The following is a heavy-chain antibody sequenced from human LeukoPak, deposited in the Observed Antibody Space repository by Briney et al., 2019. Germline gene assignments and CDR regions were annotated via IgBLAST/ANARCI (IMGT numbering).Heavy chain of an antibody. CDR1: GGSISSGGYY. J-gene: IGHJ3*02. Sequence: SETLSLTCAVSGGSISSGGYYWSWIRQPPGKGLEWIGNIYHSGSTYYNPSLKSRVTISVDRSNNQFSLKLTSVTAADTAVYYCARAVPFDEYGDPDAFDIWGQGTMVTVSS. V-gene: IGHV4-30-2*01. CDR2: IYHSGST. D-gene: IGHD4-17*01. CDR3: ARAVPFDEYGDPDAFDI.